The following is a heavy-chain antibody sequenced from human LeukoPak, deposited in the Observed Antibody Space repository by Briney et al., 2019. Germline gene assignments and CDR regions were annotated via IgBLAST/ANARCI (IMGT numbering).Heavy chain of an antibody. J-gene: IGHJ4*02. CDR1: GGSISSYY. V-gene: IGHV4-59*01. CDR2: IYYSGST. D-gene: IGHD4-11*01. CDR3: ARVITDYSNYEDY. Sequence: SETLSLTCTVSGGSISSYYWSWIRQPPGKGLEWIGYIYYSGSTNYNPSLKSRVTISVDTSKNQFSLKLSSVTAADTVVYYCARVITDYSNYEDYWGQGTLATVSS.